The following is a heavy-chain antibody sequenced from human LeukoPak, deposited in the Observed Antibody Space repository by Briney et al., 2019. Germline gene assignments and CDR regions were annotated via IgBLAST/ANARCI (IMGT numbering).Heavy chain of an antibody. CDR2: VYYSGVT. D-gene: IGHD1-26*01. V-gene: IGHV4-59*08. CDR1: GGSTGSDY. J-gene: IGHJ3*02. CDR3: ARRSGTYHAFDI. Sequence: PSETLSLTCSVSGGSTGSDYWSWIRQPPGKGLEWIAYVYYSGVTSYNPSLKSRVAISIDTSKNQFSLNLTSVTAADTAVYYCARRSGTYHAFDIWGQGTMVTVSS.